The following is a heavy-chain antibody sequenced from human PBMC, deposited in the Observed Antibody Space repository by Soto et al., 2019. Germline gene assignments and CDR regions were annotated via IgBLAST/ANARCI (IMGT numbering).Heavy chain of an antibody. CDR1: GFTFSSYG. D-gene: IGHD3-22*01. CDR2: ISYDGSNK. CDR3: AKDRRDSSGSYYGMDV. Sequence: GGSLRLSCAASGFTFSSYGMHWVRQAPGKGLEWVAVISYDGSNKYYADSVKGRFTISRDNSKNTLYLQMNSLRPEDTAVYYCAKDRRDSSGSYYGMDVWGQGTTVTVSS. V-gene: IGHV3-30*18. J-gene: IGHJ6*02.